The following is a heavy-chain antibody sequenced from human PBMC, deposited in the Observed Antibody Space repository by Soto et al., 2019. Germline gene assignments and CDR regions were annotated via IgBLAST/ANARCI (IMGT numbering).Heavy chain of an antibody. CDR3: SRRYGGNFDY. D-gene: IGHD1-26*01. CDR1: GGSISSSSYY. V-gene: IGHV4-39*07. J-gene: IGHJ4*02. CDR2: IYYSGST. Sequence: SETLSLTCTVSGGSISSSSYYWGWIRQPPGKGLEWIGSIYYSGSTYYNPSLKSRVTISVDTSKNQFSLKLTSVTAADTAVYYCSRRYGGNFDYWGQGTLVTVSS.